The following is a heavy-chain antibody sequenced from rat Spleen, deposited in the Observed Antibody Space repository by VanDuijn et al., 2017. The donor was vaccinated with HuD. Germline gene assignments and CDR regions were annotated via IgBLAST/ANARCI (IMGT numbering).Heavy chain of an antibody. D-gene: IGHD1-12*02. CDR2: IIYDGGRT. V-gene: IGHV5S10*01. J-gene: IGHJ3*01. Sequence: EVQLVESGGGLVQPGRSLKLSCEVPGFTLSDYNMAWVRQAPRKGLEWVATIIYDGGRTYYRDSVKGRFTISRDNAKNTLNLQMDSLRSEDTATYYCATHYDGSYPFVFWGQGTLVTVSS. CDR1: GFTLSDYN. CDR3: ATHYDGSYPFVF.